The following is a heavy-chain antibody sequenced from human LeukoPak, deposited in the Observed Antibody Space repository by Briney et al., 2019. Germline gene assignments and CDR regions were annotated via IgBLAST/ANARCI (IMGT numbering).Heavy chain of an antibody. CDR3: ARRRGGYGKGEFDY. CDR1: GFTASSKY. Sequence: GGPLRLSCTASGFTASSKYMSWVRQAPGKGLEWISFVRGDATTAYADSVQGRFAISRDDSKNTLYLQMDSLRAEDTAVYYCARRRGGYGKGEFDYWGQGTLVTVSS. J-gene: IGHJ4*02. D-gene: IGHD3-16*01. CDR2: VRGDATT. V-gene: IGHV3-66*04.